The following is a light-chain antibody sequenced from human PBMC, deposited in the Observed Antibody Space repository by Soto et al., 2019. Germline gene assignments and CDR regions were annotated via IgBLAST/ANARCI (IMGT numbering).Light chain of an antibody. CDR1: QSVSSN. CDR3: QQSYSTPLT. V-gene: IGKV3-15*01. CDR2: GAS. J-gene: IGKJ4*01. Sequence: EIVRTQSPATLSVSPGERATLSCRASQSVSSNLAWYQQKPGQAPRLLIYGASTRATGIPARFSGSGSGTEFTLTISSLQPEDFATYYCQQSYSTPLTFGGGTKVDIK.